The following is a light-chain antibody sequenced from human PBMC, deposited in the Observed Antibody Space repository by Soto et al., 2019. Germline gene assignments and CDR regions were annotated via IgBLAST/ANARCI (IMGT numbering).Light chain of an antibody. V-gene: IGKV3-20*01. J-gene: IGKJ1*01. CDR3: QQYRSSPVT. CDR2: GAS. Sequence: EIVLTQSPGTLSLSPGERATLSCRASQSVSSSYLAWYQQKPGQAPRLLIYGASRRATGIPDRFSGSGSGTDFTLTISRLEPEDFAVHYCQQYRSSPVTFGQGTKVEIK. CDR1: QSVSSSY.